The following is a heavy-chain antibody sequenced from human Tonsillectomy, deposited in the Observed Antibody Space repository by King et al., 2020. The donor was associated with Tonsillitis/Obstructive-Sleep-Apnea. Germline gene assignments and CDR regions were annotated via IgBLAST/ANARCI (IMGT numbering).Heavy chain of an antibody. V-gene: IGHV5-51*01. CDR2: IYPGDSDT. J-gene: IGHJ4*02. CDR3: ARPNTVIRGVISYFDN. CDR1: GYSFSTYW. Sequence: VQLVQSGAEVKKPGESLKISCKGSGYSFSTYWIGWVRQMPGKGLEWMGIIYPGDSDTRYSPSFQGQVTISADKSINTAYLQWSSLKASDTAIYYCARPNTVIRGVISYFDNWGQGTLVTVSS. D-gene: IGHD3-10*01.